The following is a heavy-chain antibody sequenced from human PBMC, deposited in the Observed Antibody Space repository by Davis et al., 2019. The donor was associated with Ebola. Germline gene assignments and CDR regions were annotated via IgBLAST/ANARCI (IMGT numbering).Heavy chain of an antibody. J-gene: IGHJ6*03. D-gene: IGHD1-26*01. Sequence: AASVKVSCKTSGYSFTSYGITWVRQAPGQGLEWVGWISCYNGNTNYAQKLQGRVTMTTDTSTSTAYMELRSLRSDDTAVYYCARGATYYYYYMDVWGTGTTVTVSS. CDR1: GYSFTSYG. V-gene: IGHV1-18*01. CDR3: ARGATYYYYYMDV. CDR2: ISCYNGNT.